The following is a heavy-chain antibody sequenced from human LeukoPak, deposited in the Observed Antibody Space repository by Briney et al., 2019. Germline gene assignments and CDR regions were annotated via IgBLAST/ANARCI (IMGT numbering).Heavy chain of an antibody. CDR2: ISYDGSTK. J-gene: IGHJ4*02. V-gene: IGHV3-30-3*01. D-gene: IGHD6-13*01. Sequence: PWRSLTLSCAASGFTFSSYAMHWIRQAPGKGLEWVAVISYDGSTKYYPDSVKGRFTVSRDNSKNTLNLQMNSLRAEDTAVYYWAREDSSRWLYYFDYWGQETLVTVSS. CDR3: AREDSSRWLYYFDY. CDR1: GFTFSSYA.